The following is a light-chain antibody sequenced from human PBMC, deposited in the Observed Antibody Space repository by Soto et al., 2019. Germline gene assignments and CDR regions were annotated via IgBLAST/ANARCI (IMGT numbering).Light chain of an antibody. Sequence: DILLTQSLAPLSLTPGERATPSCRASQSVCRYLAWYQQKPGQAPRLLIYEASTRASGIQARFSGSGSGTDFTLTISSLEPEDFAIYYCQQRSIWPPGYTFGQGTKVDIK. CDR3: QQRSIWPPGYT. J-gene: IGKJ2*01. CDR2: EAS. V-gene: IGKV3-11*01. CDR1: QSVCRY.